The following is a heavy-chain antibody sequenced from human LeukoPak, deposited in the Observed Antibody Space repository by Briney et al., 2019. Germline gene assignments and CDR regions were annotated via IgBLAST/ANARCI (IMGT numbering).Heavy chain of an antibody. CDR1: GGSFSGYY. J-gene: IGHJ4*02. CDR3: ARDGGSGWYDY. V-gene: IGHV4-34*01. CDR2: INHSGST. D-gene: IGHD6-19*01. Sequence: SETLSLTCAVYGGSFSGYYWSWIRQPPGKGLEWIGEINHSGSTNYNPSLKSRVTISVDTSKNQFSLKLSSVTAADTAVYYCARDGGSGWYDYWGQGTLVTVSS.